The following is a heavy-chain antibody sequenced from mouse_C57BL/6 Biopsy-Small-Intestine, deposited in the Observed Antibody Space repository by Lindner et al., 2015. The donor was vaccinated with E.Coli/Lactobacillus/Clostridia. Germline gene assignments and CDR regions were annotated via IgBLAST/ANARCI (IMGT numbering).Heavy chain of an antibody. CDR1: GYTFTSYG. CDR2: IYPRSGNT. V-gene: IGHV1-81*01. D-gene: IGHD2-13*01. CDR3: ARGDSLDY. Sequence: VQLQESGTELARPGASVKLSCKASGYTFTSYGISWVKQRTGQGLEWTGEIYPRSGNTYCNDKFKGKATLTADKSSSTAYMELRSLTSEDSAVYFCARGDSLDYWGQGTALTVSS. J-gene: IGHJ2*01.